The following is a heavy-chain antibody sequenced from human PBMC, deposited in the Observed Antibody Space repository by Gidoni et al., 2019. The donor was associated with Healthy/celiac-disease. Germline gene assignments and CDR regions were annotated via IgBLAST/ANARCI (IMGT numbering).Heavy chain of an antibody. CDR2: IYPGDSDT. Sequence: GIIYPGDSDTRYSPSFQGQVTISADKSISTAYLQWSSLKASDTAMYYCARHPRGNYGDPTPLYYFDYWGQGTLVTVSS. V-gene: IGHV5-51*01. J-gene: IGHJ4*02. D-gene: IGHD4-17*01. CDR3: ARHPRGNYGDPTPLYYFDY.